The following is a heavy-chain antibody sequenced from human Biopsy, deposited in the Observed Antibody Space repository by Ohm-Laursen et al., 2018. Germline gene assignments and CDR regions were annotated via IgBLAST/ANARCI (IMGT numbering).Heavy chain of an antibody. CDR1: GGSFTGHH. Sequence: SETLSLTCPVSGGSFTGHHWTWIRQPPGKGLEWIGHISHTGYTSYKSSLKSRVTISLDTSRKHFSLRLTSLAAADTAVYYCARGSNEYGGLYFPHWGQGTLVTVSS. CDR3: ARGSNEYGGLYFPH. J-gene: IGHJ1*01. CDR2: ISHTGYT. D-gene: IGHD4-23*01. V-gene: IGHV4-59*11.